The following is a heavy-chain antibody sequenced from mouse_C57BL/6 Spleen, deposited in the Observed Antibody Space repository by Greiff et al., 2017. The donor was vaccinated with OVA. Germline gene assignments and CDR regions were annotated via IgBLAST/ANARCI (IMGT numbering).Heavy chain of an antibody. CDR1: GYAFTNYL. Sequence: QVQLQQSGAELVRPGTSVKVSCKASGYAFTNYLIEWVKQRPGQGLEWIGVINPGSGGTNYNEKFKGKATLTADQSSSTAYMQLSSLTSEDSAVYFCARGGSYYYGLYAMDYWGQGTSVTVSS. CDR3: ARGGSYYYGLYAMDY. CDR2: INPGSGGT. D-gene: IGHD1-1*01. J-gene: IGHJ4*01. V-gene: IGHV1-54*01.